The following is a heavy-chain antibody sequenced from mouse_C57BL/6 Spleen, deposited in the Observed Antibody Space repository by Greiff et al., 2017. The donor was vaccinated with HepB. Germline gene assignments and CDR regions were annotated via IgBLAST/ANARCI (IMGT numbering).Heavy chain of an antibody. V-gene: IGHV3-6*01. D-gene: IGHD1-1*02. CDR2: ISYDGSN. Sequence: ESGPGLVKPSQSLSLTCSVTGYSITSGYYWNWIRQFPGNKLEWMGYISYDGSNNYNPSLKNRISITRDTSKNQLFLKLNSVTTEDTATYYCARKPWVGDGFACWGQGTLVAVSA. CDR1: GYSITSGYY. CDR3: ARKPWVGDGFAC. J-gene: IGHJ3*01.